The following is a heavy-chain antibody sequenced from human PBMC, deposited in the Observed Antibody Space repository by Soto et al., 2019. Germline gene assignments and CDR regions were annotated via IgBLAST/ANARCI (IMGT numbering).Heavy chain of an antibody. J-gene: IGHJ3*02. CDR1: GFTVNGKKY. V-gene: IGHV3-53*01. CDR3: ATWLLREHAFDI. CDR2: LYIADGT. Sequence: QPGGSLRLSCAASGFTVNGKKYITWVRQAPGKGLEWVSALYIADGTFYADSVKGRFTVSMDSSKNTVYLQMNNLSPEDTAVYYCATWLLREHAFDIWGLGTMVTVSS. D-gene: IGHD2-15*01.